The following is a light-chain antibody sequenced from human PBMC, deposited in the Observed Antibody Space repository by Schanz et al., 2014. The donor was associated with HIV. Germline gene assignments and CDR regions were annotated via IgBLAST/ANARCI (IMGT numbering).Light chain of an antibody. Sequence: QSALTQPASVSGSPGQSITISCTGTSSDVGADNFVSWYQQHPGKAPKVIIYDVSVRPSGVSNRFSGYKSGDTASLTISGLQAEDEADFYCSSYAGSNGVVFGGGTKLTVL. V-gene: IGLV2-14*03. CDR1: SSDVGADNF. CDR2: DVS. CDR3: SSYAGSNGVV. J-gene: IGLJ2*01.